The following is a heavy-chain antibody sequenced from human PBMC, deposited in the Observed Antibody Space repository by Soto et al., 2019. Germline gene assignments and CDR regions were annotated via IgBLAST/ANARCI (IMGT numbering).Heavy chain of an antibody. V-gene: IGHV3-23*01. CDR2: ISGSGGNK. Sequence: EVQLLESGGGLVQPGGSLRLSCAASGFTFSSYAMSWVRQAPGKGLEWVSAISGSGGNKYYADSVKGRFTISRDNSKNTLYLQMNSLRAEDTAVYYCAKDLQYSSSSPVDYWGQGTLVTVSS. D-gene: IGHD6-6*01. CDR3: AKDLQYSSSSPVDY. CDR1: GFTFSSYA. J-gene: IGHJ4*02.